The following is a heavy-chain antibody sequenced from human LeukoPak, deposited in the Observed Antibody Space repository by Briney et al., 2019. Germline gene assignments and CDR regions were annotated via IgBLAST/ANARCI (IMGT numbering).Heavy chain of an antibody. CDR1: GYSFTSYW. V-gene: IGHV5-51*01. CDR2: LYPDASAT. CDR3: ARLGSTSGYDYPFDY. D-gene: IGHD5-12*01. J-gene: IGHJ4*02. Sequence: GESLKISCKGSGYSFTSYWIGWVRQMPGKGLEWMGFLYPDASATTYNPSFQGRVTISVDRSVTSAYLEWSSLKASDTAMYYCARLGSTSGYDYPFDYWGQGTLVTVSS.